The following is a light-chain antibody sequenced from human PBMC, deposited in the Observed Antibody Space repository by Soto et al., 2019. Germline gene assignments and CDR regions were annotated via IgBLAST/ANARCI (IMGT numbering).Light chain of an antibody. CDR3: QQSYTAPFT. CDR1: RSISNY. CDR2: GAS. J-gene: IGKJ3*01. Sequence: IQMTQSPSSLSASVGDTVTIACRASRSISNYLNWYQQKPGRAPNLLISGASTLQRGVPSRFSGSGSGTTFTLTITSLRPDDFAIYFCQQSYTAPFTFGPGTKVEIK. V-gene: IGKV1-39*01.